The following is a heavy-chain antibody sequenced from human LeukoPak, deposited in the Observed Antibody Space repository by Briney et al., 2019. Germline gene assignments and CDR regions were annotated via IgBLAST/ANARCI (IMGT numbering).Heavy chain of an antibody. V-gene: IGHV3-23*01. J-gene: IGHJ4*02. D-gene: IGHD3-10*02. Sequence: GGSLRLSCVASGFTFSSYAMNWVRQAPGKGLEWVSSITYNGANSYYADSVKGRFTISRDSSKNTLYLQMNSLRAEGTAVYYCAKESVGYVPVDWGQGTLVIVSS. CDR1: GFTFSSYA. CDR3: AKESVGYVPVD. CDR2: ITYNGANS.